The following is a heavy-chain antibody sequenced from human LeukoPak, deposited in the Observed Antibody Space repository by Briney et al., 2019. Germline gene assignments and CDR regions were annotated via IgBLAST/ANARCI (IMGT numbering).Heavy chain of an antibody. D-gene: IGHD3-9*01. CDR2: ISSSGSTI. J-gene: IGHJ5*02. Sequence: KTGGSLRLSCAASGFTFSDYYMSWIRQAPGKGLEWVSYISSSGSTIYYADSVKGRFIISRDNAKNSLYLQMNSLRAEDTAVYYCAGALAYYDILTGYYSGNWFDPWGQGTLVTVSS. CDR3: AGALAYYDILTGYYSGNWFDP. V-gene: IGHV3-11*01. CDR1: GFTFSDYY.